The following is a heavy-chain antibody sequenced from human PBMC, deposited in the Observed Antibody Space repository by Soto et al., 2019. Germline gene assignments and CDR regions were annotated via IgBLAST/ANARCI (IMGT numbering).Heavy chain of an antibody. J-gene: IGHJ4*02. CDR1: GFTVSNNY. D-gene: IGHD3-16*01. V-gene: IGHV3-53*01. CDR2: IYSGGYT. CDR3: GGGRGGGGY. Sequence: EVQLVESGGGLIQPGGSLRLSCAVSGFTVSNNYMSWVRQAPGKGLEGVSVIYSGGYTAYGDSVKGRFTISRDNSKNTLYPKKNRRSADDPAVFLWGGGRGGGGYWGQGTLVTVSS.